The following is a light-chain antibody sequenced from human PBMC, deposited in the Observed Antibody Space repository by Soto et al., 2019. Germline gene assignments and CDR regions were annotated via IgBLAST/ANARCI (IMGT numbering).Light chain of an antibody. CDR2: GND. V-gene: IGLV1-44*01. CDR3: SSYAGGNKVL. Sequence: QSVLTQPPSASRTPGQRVTIPCSGSSSDIGSNSVNWYQQLPGAAPRLLIYGNDHRPSGVPDRFSASKSGTSASLAISGLRSEDEADYYCSSYAGGNKVLFGGGTKLTVL. J-gene: IGLJ2*01. CDR1: SSDIGSNS.